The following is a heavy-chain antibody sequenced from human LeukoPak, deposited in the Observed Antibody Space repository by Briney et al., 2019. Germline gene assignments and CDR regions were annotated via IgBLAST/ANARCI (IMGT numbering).Heavy chain of an antibody. CDR2: ISYDGSNK. V-gene: IGHV3-30*07. J-gene: IGHJ4*02. CDR3: AKETHRSS. D-gene: IGHD2-15*01. Sequence: PGRSLRLSCAASGFTFSSYAMHWVRQAPGKGLEWVAVISYDGSNKYYADSVKGRFTISRDNSKNTLYLQMNSLRAEDTAVYYCAKETHRSSWGQGTLVTVSS. CDR1: GFTFSSYA.